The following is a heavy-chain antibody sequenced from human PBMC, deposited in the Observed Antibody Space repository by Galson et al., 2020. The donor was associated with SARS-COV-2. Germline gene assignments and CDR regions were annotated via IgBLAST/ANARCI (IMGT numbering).Heavy chain of an antibody. J-gene: IGHJ5*02. D-gene: IGHD2-21*02. CDR1: GFTFSSYA. CDR2: ISGSGGST. CDR3: AKDPGLFVVVTEVWFDP. Sequence: GGSLRLSCAASGFTFSSYAMSWVRQAPGKGLEWVSAISGSGGSTYYADSVKGRFTISRDNSKNTLYLQMNSLRAEDTAVYYCAKDPGLFVVVTEVWFDPWGQGTLVTVSS. V-gene: IGHV3-23*01.